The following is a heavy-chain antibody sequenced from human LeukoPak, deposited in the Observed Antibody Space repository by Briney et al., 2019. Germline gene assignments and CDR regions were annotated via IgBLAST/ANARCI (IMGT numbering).Heavy chain of an antibody. J-gene: IGHJ4*02. D-gene: IGHD6-19*01. CDR2: LSGSGITT. V-gene: IGHV3-23*01. Sequence: GGSLRLPCAAPGFTFSNAAMSWVRQASGKGLEWVSTLSGSGITTYYADSVKGRFTIARHNSNITLYLQMNSLRAENTAVYDCAKGIYSSGWSYFDYWVGRSQVTVCS. CDR3: AKGIYSSGWSYFDY. CDR1: GFTFSNAA.